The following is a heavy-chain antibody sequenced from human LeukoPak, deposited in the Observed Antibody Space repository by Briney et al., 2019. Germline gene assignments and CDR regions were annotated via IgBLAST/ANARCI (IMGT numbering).Heavy chain of an antibody. CDR2: INPNSGGT. Sequence: ASVKVSCKASGYTFTSYDINWARQAPGQGLEWMGWINPNSGGTNYAQKFQGRVTMTRDTSISTAYMELSRLRSDDTAVYYCARGYCSGGSCYSVYFQHWGQGTLVTVSS. D-gene: IGHD2-15*01. J-gene: IGHJ1*01. CDR1: GYTFTSYD. CDR3: ARGYCSGGSCYSVYFQH. V-gene: IGHV1-2*02.